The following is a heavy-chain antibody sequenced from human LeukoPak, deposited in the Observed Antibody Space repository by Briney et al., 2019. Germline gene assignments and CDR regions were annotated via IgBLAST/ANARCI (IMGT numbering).Heavy chain of an antibody. D-gene: IGHD3-22*01. V-gene: IGHV3-53*04. CDR2: IYSGGAT. CDR3: ARWKMEGIVVDFFDI. CDR1: GFSVSGNY. Sequence: PGGSLRLSCAASGFSVSGNYMSWVRQAPGKGLEWVSAIYSGGATYYTDSVKGRFTMSRHTSKNTLDLQMNSLRVEDTAVYYCARWKMEGIVVDFFDIWGQGTRVTVPS. J-gene: IGHJ3*02.